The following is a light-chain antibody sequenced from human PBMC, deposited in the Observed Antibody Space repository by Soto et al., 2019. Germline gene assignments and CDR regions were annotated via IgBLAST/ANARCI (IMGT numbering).Light chain of an antibody. V-gene: IGKV1-5*03. CDR3: QHYNSYSEA. CDR1: QTISSW. J-gene: IGKJ1*01. Sequence: DIHMTQSPSTVSGSVRDRFTITCPASQTISSWLSWYQQKPGKAPKLLIYKASTLKSGVPSRLRGSGYGTEFTLTISSLKPDDFATYYCQHYNSYSEAFGHGTKVDIK. CDR2: KAS.